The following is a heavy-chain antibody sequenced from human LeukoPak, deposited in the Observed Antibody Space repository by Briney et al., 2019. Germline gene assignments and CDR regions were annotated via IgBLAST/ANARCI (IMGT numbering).Heavy chain of an antibody. CDR1: GFTFSSYG. CDR2: ISYDGSNK. CDR3: AREVVPAAMFNWFDP. D-gene: IGHD2-2*01. Sequence: GGSLRLSCAASGFTFSSYGMHWVRQAPGKGLEGGAVISYDGSNKYYADSVKGGFTISRDNSKNTLYLQMNSLRAEDTAVYYCAREVVPAAMFNWFDPWGQGTLVTVSS. J-gene: IGHJ5*02. V-gene: IGHV3-30*03.